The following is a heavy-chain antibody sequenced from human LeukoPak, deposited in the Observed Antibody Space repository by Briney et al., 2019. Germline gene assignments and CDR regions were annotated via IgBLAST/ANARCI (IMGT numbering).Heavy chain of an antibody. Sequence: GASLQISCKGSGYIFTSYWIGWVRQLPGKGLEWMWIIYPGDSDTRYSPSFQGQVTISADKSISTAYLQWSSLKASDTAMYYCARHVVPAAPVYYYYYMDVWGKGTTVTVSS. CDR1: GYIFTSYW. CDR3: ARHVVPAAPVYYYYYMDV. CDR2: IYPGDSDT. J-gene: IGHJ6*03. V-gene: IGHV5-51*01. D-gene: IGHD2-2*01.